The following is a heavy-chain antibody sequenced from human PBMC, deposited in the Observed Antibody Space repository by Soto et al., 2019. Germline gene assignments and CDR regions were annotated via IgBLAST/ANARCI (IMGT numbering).Heavy chain of an antibody. CDR2: SSGSGGST. D-gene: IGHD6-19*01. V-gene: IGHV3-23*01. CDR3: AKDQMTPGHWLVSEYYYGMDV. J-gene: IGHJ6*04. CDR1: GFTFSSYA. Sequence: GGSLRLSCAASGFTFSSYAMGWVRQVPGKGLERVSASSGSGGSTYYADTGKGRFTLSRDNSKNTLYLQMNSPRAEDTAVSYCAKDQMTPGHWLVSEYYYGMDVRGEGPTVTICS.